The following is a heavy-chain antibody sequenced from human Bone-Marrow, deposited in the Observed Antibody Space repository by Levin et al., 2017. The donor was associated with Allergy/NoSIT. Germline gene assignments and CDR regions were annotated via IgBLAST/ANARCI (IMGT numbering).Heavy chain of an antibody. J-gene: IGHJ4*02. Sequence: GGSLRLSCAASGFSFASYAMGWVRQAPGRGLEWVSVISDSGATTYYADSVKGRFTISRDNSMTTLHLQMNNVRAEDTAMYYCAKVRLVETYYFDYWGQGTLVTVSS. D-gene: IGHD5-24*01. V-gene: IGHV3-23*01. CDR2: ISDSGATT. CDR1: GFSFASYA. CDR3: AKVRLVETYYFDY.